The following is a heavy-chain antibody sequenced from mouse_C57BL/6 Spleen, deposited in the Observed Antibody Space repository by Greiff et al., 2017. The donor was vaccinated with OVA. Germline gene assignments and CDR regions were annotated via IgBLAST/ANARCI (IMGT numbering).Heavy chain of an antibody. CDR2: ISGGGGNT. Sequence: EVKLVESGGGLVKPGGSLKLSCAASGFTFSSYTMSWVRQTPEKRLEWVATISGGGGNTYYPDSVKGRFTISRDNAKNTLYLQMSSLRSDDTALDYCARYGDAMDYWGQGTSVTVSS. V-gene: IGHV5-9*01. CDR1: GFTFSSYT. D-gene: IGHD1-1*02. J-gene: IGHJ4*01. CDR3: ARYGDAMDY.